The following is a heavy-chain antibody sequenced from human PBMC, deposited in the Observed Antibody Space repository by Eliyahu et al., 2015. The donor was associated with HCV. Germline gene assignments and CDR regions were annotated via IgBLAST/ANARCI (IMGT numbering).Heavy chain of an antibody. CDR2: ISSSSSYI. Sequence: EVQLVESGGGLVKXGGSLRLSCAASGFTXSSYXMXWVRQAPGKGLGWVSSISSSSSYIYYADSVKGRFTISRDNAKNSLYLQMNSLRAEDTAVYYCARAAGVYHILTGYYYYFDYWGQGTLVTVSS. CDR1: GFTXSSYX. CDR3: ARAAGVYHILTGYYYYFDY. J-gene: IGHJ4*02. V-gene: IGHV3-21*01. D-gene: IGHD3-9*01.